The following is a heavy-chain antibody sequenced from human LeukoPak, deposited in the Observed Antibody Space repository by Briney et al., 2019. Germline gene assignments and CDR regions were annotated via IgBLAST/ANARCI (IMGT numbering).Heavy chain of an antibody. V-gene: IGHV3-30*02. J-gene: IGHJ4*02. CDR2: IRNDGSNT. D-gene: IGHD3-16*01. Sequence: PGGSLRLSCAASGFSFSSYGMHWLRQAPGKGLEWVAFIRNDGSNTYYADSVKGRFTISRDNSTNTLYLQMRSLRAEDMAVYYCARDRLRRWLINDIWGQGTLVTVSS. CDR1: GFSFSSYG. CDR3: ARDRLRRWLINDI.